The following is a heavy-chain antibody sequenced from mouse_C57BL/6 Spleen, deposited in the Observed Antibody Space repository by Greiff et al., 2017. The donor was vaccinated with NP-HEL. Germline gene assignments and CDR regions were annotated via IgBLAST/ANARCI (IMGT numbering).Heavy chain of an antibody. Sequence: EVQLQQSGAELVRPGASVKLSCTASGFNIKDYYMHWVKQRPEQGLEWIGRIDPEDGDTEYAPKFQGKATMTADTSSNTAYLQLSSLTSEDTAVYYCTLYYGSSYWCAYWGQGTLVTVSA. V-gene: IGHV14-1*01. J-gene: IGHJ3*01. CDR1: GFNIKDYY. CDR3: TLYYGSSYWCAY. D-gene: IGHD1-1*01. CDR2: IDPEDGDT.